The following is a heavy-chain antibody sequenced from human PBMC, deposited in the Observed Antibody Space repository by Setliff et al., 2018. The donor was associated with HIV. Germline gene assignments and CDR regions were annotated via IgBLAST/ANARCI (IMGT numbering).Heavy chain of an antibody. CDR1: GGSISSGGYY. CDR3: ARVRVPAARGAFDI. D-gene: IGHD2-2*01. J-gene: IGHJ3*02. Sequence: KTSETLSLTCTVSGGSISSGGYYWSWIRQHPGKGLEWIGYIYYSGSTYYNPSLKSRVTISVDTSKNQFSLKLSSVTAADTAVYYCARVRVPAARGAFDIWCQGTMVTVS. V-gene: IGHV4-31*03. CDR2: IYYSGST.